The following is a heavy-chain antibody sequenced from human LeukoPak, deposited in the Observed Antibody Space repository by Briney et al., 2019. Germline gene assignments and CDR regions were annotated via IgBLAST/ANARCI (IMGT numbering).Heavy chain of an antibody. CDR3: ARMHGGQYRSGSYKY. CDR1: GGSFSGYY. Sequence: PSETLSLTCAVYGGSFSGYYWSWIRQPPGKGLEWIGEINHSGSTNYNPSLKSRVTISVDTSKNQFSLKLSSVTAADTAVYYCARMHGGQYRSGSYKYWGRGTLVTVSS. J-gene: IGHJ4*02. V-gene: IGHV4-34*01. D-gene: IGHD3-10*01. CDR2: INHSGST.